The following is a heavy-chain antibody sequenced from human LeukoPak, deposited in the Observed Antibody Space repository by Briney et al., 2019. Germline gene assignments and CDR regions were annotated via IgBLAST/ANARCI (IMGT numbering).Heavy chain of an antibody. D-gene: IGHD2-2*03. Sequence: ETLSLTCTFSGGPLSSYYWSWIRQPPAKGLEWIGSIYYSGSTNSNPSLQSRVTISVDTSKNQFSLKLSSVTAADTAVYYCARVDIVVVPATITYYYYMDVWGKGTTVTVSS. CDR1: GGPLSSYY. CDR2: IYYSGST. J-gene: IGHJ6*03. V-gene: IGHV4-59*01. CDR3: ARVDIVVVPATITYYYYMDV.